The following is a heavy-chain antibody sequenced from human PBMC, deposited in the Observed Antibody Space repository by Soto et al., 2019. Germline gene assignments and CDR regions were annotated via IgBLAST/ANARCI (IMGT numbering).Heavy chain of an antibody. J-gene: IGHJ4*02. CDR1: GYSINSVYHY. Sequence: SETLSLTCTFSGYSINSVYHYLSFIRQPPWKGPEWMGYIYHSGSTHYNQSLNSRLTISIDTSTNRFSLNLTSVTAADTAVYLCERISWETETKWADNWGQGDLXTVSS. D-gene: IGHD1-26*01. V-gene: IGHV4-30-4*01. CDR2: IYHSGST. CDR3: ERISWETETKWADN.